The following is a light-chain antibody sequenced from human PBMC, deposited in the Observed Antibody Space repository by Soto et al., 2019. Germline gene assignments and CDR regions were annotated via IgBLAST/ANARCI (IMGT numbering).Light chain of an antibody. J-gene: IGKJ1*01. V-gene: IGKV3-20*01. CDR1: QSVGSSY. CDR2: VAS. CDR3: QQYGTSPKT. Sequence: EIVLTQYPGTLSLSPGERATLSCRASQSVGSSYLAWYQQKPGQAPRLLIYVASSRATGIPDRFSGSGSGTDFTLTISRLEPEDFAVYYCQQYGTSPKTFGQGTKVDIK.